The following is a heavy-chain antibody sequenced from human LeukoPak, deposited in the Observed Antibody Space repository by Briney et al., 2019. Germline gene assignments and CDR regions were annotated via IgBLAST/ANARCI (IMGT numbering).Heavy chain of an antibody. V-gene: IGHV4-61*02. J-gene: IGHJ5*02. CDR1: GGSITSGSYY. D-gene: IGHD2-2*01. Sequence: SQTLSLTCTVSGGSITSGSYYWSWIRQPAGKGLEWIGRIHTSGSTNYNPSLKSRVTISVDTSKNQFSLKLSSVTAADTAVYYCAREVYCSSTTCPRGGYNWFDPWCQGTLVTVSS. CDR2: IHTSGST. CDR3: AREVYCSSTTCPRGGYNWFDP.